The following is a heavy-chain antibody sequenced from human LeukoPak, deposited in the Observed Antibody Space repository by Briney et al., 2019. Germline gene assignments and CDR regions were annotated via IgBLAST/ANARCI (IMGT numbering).Heavy chain of an antibody. CDR3: ARVYSSSGFDI. Sequence: AETLSLTCTVSGPSMSSYYSSWVRQPAGGGRGWVGCIYTCGSTNYHPSLKGRLTLSADTPKNQISLKVGSVTAADTAVYYCARVYSSSGFDIWGQGTMVTVSS. V-gene: IGHV4-4*07. CDR2: IYTCGST. D-gene: IGHD6-13*01. CDR1: GPSMSSYY. J-gene: IGHJ3*02.